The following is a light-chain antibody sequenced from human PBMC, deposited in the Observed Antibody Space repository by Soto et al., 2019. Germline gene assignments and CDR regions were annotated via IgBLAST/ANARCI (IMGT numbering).Light chain of an antibody. V-gene: IGKV2-28*01. CDR2: LGS. Sequence: DIVMTQSPLSLPVTPGEPAYISCRSSQSLLDTNGYNYLDWYLQKPGQSPQVLIYLGSYRASGVPDRFSGSGSGTDFTLKISRVEAEDVGVYYCMQALQTPITFGQGTRLEIK. CDR3: MQALQTPIT. CDR1: QSLLDTNGYNY. J-gene: IGKJ5*01.